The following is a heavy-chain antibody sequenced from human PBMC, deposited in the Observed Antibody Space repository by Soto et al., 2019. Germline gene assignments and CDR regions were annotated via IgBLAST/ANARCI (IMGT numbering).Heavy chain of an antibody. CDR2: IYYSGST. CDR1: GVSISSGGYY. J-gene: IGHJ4*02. D-gene: IGHD6-6*01. CDR3: ARDYSSSYAGFDY. V-gene: IGHV4-31*03. Sequence: SETLSLTCTVSGVSISSGGYYCSWIRQHPGKGLEWIGYIYYSGSTYYNPSLKSRVTISVDTSKNQFSLKLSSVTAADTAVYYCARDYSSSYAGFDYWGQGTLVTVSS.